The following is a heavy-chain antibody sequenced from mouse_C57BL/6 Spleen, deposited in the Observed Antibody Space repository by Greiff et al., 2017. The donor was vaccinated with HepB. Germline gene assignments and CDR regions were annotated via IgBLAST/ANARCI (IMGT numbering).Heavy chain of an antibody. V-gene: IGHV1-55*01. D-gene: IGHD2-5*01. CDR3: ARCYYSNPYYYAMDY. Sequence: QVQLQQSGAELVKPGASVKMSCKASGYTFTSYWITWVKQRPGQGLEWIGDIYPGSGSTNYNEKFKSKATLTVDTSSSTAYMQLSSLTSEDSAVYYCARCYYSNPYYYAMDYWGQGTSVTVSS. CDR1: GYTFTSYW. J-gene: IGHJ4*01. CDR2: IYPGSGST.